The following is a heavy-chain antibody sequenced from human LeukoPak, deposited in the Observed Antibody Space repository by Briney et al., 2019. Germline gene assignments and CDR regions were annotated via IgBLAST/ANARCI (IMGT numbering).Heavy chain of an antibody. D-gene: IGHD5-12*01. CDR3: AKMRGYVFYY. Sequence: ASVKVSCKASGYSFTNYVINWVRQVPGQGLEWIGWISPYNGNTDYAQKLQGRVTLTTDTSTSTAYMELRSLRSDDTAVYYCAKMRGYVFYYWGQGTLVTVSS. CDR2: ISPYNGNT. V-gene: IGHV1-18*01. CDR1: GYSFTNYV. J-gene: IGHJ4*02.